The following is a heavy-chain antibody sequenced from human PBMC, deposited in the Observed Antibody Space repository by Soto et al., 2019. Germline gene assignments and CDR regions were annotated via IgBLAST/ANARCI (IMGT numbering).Heavy chain of an antibody. D-gene: IGHD1-26*01. V-gene: IGHV3-23*01. Sequence: PGGSLRLSCAASGFTFSSYAMSWVRQAPGKGLEWVSAISGSGGSTYYADSVKGRFTISRDNSKNTLYLQMNSLGAEDTAVYYCANNPVGAVNWFDPWGQGTLVTVSS. CDR3: ANNPVGAVNWFDP. CDR2: ISGSGGST. CDR1: GFTFSSYA. J-gene: IGHJ5*02.